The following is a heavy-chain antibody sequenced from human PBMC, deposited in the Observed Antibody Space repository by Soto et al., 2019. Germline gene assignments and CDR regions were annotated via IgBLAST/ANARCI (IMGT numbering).Heavy chain of an antibody. Sequence: KTSETLSLTCAAYGGPFSGYSWSWIRQPPGKGLEWIGEIFLGGSTNYSPSLKSRVTISVDTSKNQFSLELSSVTAADTAVYYCARPHYDSNTFYYFFDFWGQGTLVTVSS. J-gene: IGHJ4*02. D-gene: IGHD3-22*01. CDR3: ARPHYDSNTFYYFFDF. CDR2: IFLGGST. CDR1: GGPFSGYS. V-gene: IGHV4-34*12.